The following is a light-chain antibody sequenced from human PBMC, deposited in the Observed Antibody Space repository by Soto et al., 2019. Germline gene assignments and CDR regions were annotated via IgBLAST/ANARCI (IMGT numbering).Light chain of an antibody. CDR3: CSYAGSSSFRVL. CDR1: MRDVGAYNY. V-gene: IGLV2-11*01. CDR2: DVT. J-gene: IGLJ2*01. Sequence: QSALTQPASVSGSAGQSITISCSGTMRDVGAYNYVSWYQQHPGKAPKLIIYDVTKRPSGVPDRFSGSKSGNTASLIISGLQAADEAEYYCCCCSYAGSSSFRVLFGGGTKVTVL.